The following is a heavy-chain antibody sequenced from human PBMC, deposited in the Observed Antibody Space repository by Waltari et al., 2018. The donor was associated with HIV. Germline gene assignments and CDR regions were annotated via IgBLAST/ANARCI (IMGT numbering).Heavy chain of an antibody. CDR3: ARDTIAAVDY. CDR2: INGAGGST. V-gene: IGHV3-23*01. CDR1: GFTFSNYA. Sequence: EVHLLESGGGLVQPGGSLRLSCAASGFTFSNYAMSWVRQAPGKGLEWVSGINGAGGSTYYADSVKGRFTISRDNSANTLYLQMHSLRAEDTAVYNCARDTIAAVDYWGQGTLVTVSS. D-gene: IGHD6-13*01. J-gene: IGHJ4*02.